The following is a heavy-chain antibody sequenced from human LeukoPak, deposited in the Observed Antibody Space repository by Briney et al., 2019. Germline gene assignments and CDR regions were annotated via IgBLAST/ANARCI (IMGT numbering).Heavy chain of an antibody. D-gene: IGHD3-22*01. J-gene: IGHJ4*02. CDR2: MNPNSGNT. V-gene: IGHV1-8*01. CDR3: AFRRGSGYYYDY. CDR1: GYTFTSDD. Sequence: GASVKVSCKASGYTFTSDDINWVRQATGQGLEWMGWMNPNSGNTGYAQKFQGRVTMTRNTSISTAYMELSSLRSEDTAVYYCAFRRGSGYYYDYWGQGTLVTVSS.